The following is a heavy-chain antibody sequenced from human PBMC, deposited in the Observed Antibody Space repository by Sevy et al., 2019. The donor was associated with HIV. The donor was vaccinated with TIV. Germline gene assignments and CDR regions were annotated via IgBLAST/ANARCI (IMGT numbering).Heavy chain of an antibody. CDR3: ARVRAPIIAAAGLFDY. V-gene: IGHV3-21*01. D-gene: IGHD6-13*01. CDR1: GFTFSSYS. Sequence: GGSLRLSCAASGFTFSSYSMNWVRQAPGKGLEWVSSISSSSYIHYADSVKGRFTISRDNAKNSLYLQMNSLRAEDTAVYYCARVRAPIIAAAGLFDYWGQGTLVTVSS. J-gene: IGHJ4*02. CDR2: ISSSSYI.